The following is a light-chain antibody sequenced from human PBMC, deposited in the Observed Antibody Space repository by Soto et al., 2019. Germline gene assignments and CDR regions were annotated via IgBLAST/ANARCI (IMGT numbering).Light chain of an antibody. Sequence: QSALPQPASVSGSPGQSITISCTGTSSDVGGYDHVSWYQQHPGKAPKLIIYDVTVRPSGISPRFSGSKSDNTASLAVSGLQPEDEADYYCRSYTNKDTLLFGGGTKLTVL. CDR2: DVT. V-gene: IGLV2-14*03. CDR3: RSYTNKDTLL. J-gene: IGLJ3*02. CDR1: SSDVGGYDH.